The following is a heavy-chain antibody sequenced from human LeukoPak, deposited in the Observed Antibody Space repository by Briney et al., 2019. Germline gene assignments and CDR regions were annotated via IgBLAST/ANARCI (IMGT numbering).Heavy chain of an antibody. V-gene: IGHV1-2*02. CDR2: INPNSGDT. D-gene: IGHD4-17*01. CDR3: ARGGYGDYDTLDH. CDR1: AYTFTVYY. J-gene: IGHJ4*02. Sequence: ASVKVACKASAYTFTVYYIHWVRQASGQGLEWMGWINPNSGDTNFAQNFQGRVTMTRDTSISTAYMEVSRLRSDDTAVYYCARGGYGDYDTLDHWGQGTQVTVSS.